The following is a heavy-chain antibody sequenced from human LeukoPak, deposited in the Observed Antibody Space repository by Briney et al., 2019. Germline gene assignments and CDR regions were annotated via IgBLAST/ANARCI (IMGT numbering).Heavy chain of an antibody. CDR2: IYYSGST. J-gene: IGHJ4*02. V-gene: IGHV4-39*07. CDR3: ARDEGGYSYVKINYFDY. CDR1: GGSISSSSYY. D-gene: IGHD5-18*01. Sequence: SETLSLTCSVSGGSISSSSYYWGWIRQPPGKGLEWIGSIYYSGSTYYNPSLKSRVTISVDTSKNQFSLKLSSVTAADTAVYYCARDEGGYSYVKINYFDYWGQGTLVTVSS.